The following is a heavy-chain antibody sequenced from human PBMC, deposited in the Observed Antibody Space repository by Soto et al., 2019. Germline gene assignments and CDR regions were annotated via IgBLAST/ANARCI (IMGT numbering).Heavy chain of an antibody. CDR1: GGSISNSRYY. J-gene: IGHJ4*02. CDR2: IYHTGNT. Sequence: SETLSLTCTVSGGSISNSRYYWAWIRQPPGKGLEWIGSIYHTGNTYYNPSLRSRVTISVDTSKNQFSLKLSSVTAADTAVYYCARARQTPLRYFDWNFDYWGQGTLVTVS. V-gene: IGHV4-39*07. D-gene: IGHD3-9*01. CDR3: ARARQTPLRYFDWNFDY.